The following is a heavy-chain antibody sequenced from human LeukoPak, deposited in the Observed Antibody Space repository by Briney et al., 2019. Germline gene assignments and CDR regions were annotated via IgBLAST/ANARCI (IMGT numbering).Heavy chain of an antibody. V-gene: IGHV3-15*01. CDR3: TTRRQDGW. CDR1: GFTFSDAW. Sequence: GGSLRLSCVASGFTFSDAWMSWVRQAPGKGLEWVGRIKSKIDGGTIDYAAPVKGRFTISRDDSRNTLYLQMNSLKTEDAAVYYCTTRRQDGWWGQGTLVTVSS. J-gene: IGHJ4*02. D-gene: IGHD2-15*01. CDR2: IKSKIDGGTI.